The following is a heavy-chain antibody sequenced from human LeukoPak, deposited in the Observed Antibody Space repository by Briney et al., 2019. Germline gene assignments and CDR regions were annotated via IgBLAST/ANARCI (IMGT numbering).Heavy chain of an antibody. V-gene: IGHV4-59*02. CDR2: VYYSGST. CDR1: GGSVSGYY. J-gene: IGHJ4*02. D-gene: IGHD2-15*01. Sequence: PSETLSLTCVVSGGSVSGYYWGWIRQPPGRGLEWIGYVYYSGSTNYNPSFKSRITISVDTSRNQFSLQLSSVTAADTAVYYCARIHRYCSGGACYVLDNWGQGTLVADSS. CDR3: ARIHRYCSGGACYVLDN.